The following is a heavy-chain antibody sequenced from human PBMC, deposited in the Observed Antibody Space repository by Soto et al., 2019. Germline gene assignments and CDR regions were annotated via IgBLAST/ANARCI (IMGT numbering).Heavy chain of an antibody. CDR2: ISGSGGST. Sequence: PGGSLRLSCAASGFTFSSYAMSWVRQAPGKGLEWVSAISGSGGSTYYADSVKGRFTISRDNSKNTLYLQMNSLRAEDTAVYYCAKFGSPSWLRAPFDYWGQGTLVTVSS. D-gene: IGHD5-12*01. CDR3: AKFGSPSWLRAPFDY. J-gene: IGHJ4*02. CDR1: GFTFSSYA. V-gene: IGHV3-23*01.